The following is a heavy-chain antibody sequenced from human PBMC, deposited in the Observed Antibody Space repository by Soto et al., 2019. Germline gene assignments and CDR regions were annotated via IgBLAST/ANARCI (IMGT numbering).Heavy chain of an antibody. Sequence: ASVKVSCKASGYIFTSYVMEWVRQAPGQRLEWMGWINAGNGNTKYAQKFQGRVTITRDTSANTAYMELSSLRSEDTAVYYCARSAPPIDYWGQGTLVTVSS. J-gene: IGHJ4*02. CDR1: GYIFTSYV. V-gene: IGHV1-3*01. CDR3: ARSAPPIDY. CDR2: INAGNGNT.